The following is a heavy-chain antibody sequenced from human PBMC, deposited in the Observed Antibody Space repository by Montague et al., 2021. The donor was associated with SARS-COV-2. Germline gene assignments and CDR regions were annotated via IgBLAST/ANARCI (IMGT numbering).Heavy chain of an antibody. CDR3: AGRPTPSYSSGWYLFYYAMDV. J-gene: IGHJ6*02. V-gene: IGHV4-59*01. CDR2: IYYSGST. Sequence: SETLSLTCAVSGGSINSYYWSWIRQPPGKGLEWIGYIYYSGSTIYNPSPKSRVTISIDTSKNQFSLKLNSVTAADTAVYYCAGRPTPSYSSGWYLFYYAMDVGGQGTTVTVSS. CDR1: GGSINSYY. D-gene: IGHD6-19*01.